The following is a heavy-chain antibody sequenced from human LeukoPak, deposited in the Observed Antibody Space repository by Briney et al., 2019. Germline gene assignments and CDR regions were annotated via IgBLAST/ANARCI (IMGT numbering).Heavy chain of an antibody. D-gene: IGHD2-2*01. CDR2: ISTSGGSI. CDR3: ARERECNSNSCRWFDP. V-gene: IGHV3-23*01. Sequence: GGSLRLSCAASGFTFSSYAMSWVRQAPGKGLEWVSAISTSGGSIYYADSVEGRFTISRDNSKNTLSLQVNSLRAEDTAVYYCARERECNSNSCRWFDPWGQGTLVTVSS. J-gene: IGHJ5*02. CDR1: GFTFSSYA.